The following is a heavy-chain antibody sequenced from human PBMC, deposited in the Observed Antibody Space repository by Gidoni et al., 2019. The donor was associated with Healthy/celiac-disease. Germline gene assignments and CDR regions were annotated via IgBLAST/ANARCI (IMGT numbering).Heavy chain of an antibody. CDR3: AKESDDCTNGVCYGSLDY. CDR1: GFTFSSYA. V-gene: IGHV3-23*01. CDR2: ISGSGGST. D-gene: IGHD2-8*01. Sequence: EVQLLESGGGLVQPGGSLRLSCAASGFTFSSYAMSWVRQAPGKGLEWVSAISGSGGSTYYADSVKGRFTISRDNSKNTLYLQMNSLRAEDTAVYYCAKESDDCTNGVCYGSLDYWGQGTLVTVSS. J-gene: IGHJ4*02.